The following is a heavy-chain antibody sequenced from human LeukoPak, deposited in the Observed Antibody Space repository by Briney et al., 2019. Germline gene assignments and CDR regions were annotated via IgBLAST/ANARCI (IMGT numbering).Heavy chain of an antibody. D-gene: IGHD3-10*01. J-gene: IGHJ4*02. Sequence: GGSLRLSCAASGFTFSSYEMNWVRQAPGKGLEWVSYISSSGSTIYYADSVKGRFTISRDNAKNSLYLQMNSLRAEDTAVYYCAVWFGELLPFDYWGQGTLVTVSS. CDR2: ISSSGSTI. CDR3: AVWFGELLPFDY. CDR1: GFTFSSYE. V-gene: IGHV3-48*03.